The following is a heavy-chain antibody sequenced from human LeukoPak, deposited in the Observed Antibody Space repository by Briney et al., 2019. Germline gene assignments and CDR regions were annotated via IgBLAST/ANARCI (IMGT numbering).Heavy chain of an antibody. Sequence: SETLSLTCTVSGGSISGYYWTWIRQPAGKGLEWIGRIYTSGSTNYNPSLKSRLTMSVDTSKNQFSLKLSSVAAADTAVYYCARAVTTSDWYLDLWGRGTLVTVSS. J-gene: IGHJ2*01. V-gene: IGHV4-4*07. CDR1: GGSISGYY. CDR2: IYTSGST. CDR3: ARAVTTSDWYLDL. D-gene: IGHD4-17*01.